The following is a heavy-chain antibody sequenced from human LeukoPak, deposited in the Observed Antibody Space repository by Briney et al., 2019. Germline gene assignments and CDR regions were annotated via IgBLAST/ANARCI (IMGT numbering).Heavy chain of an antibody. J-gene: IGHJ6*02. V-gene: IGHV3-7*03. CDR1: GLTFSSFG. D-gene: IGHD4-17*01. CDR3: ARDRISDYGQYYYYGMDV. Sequence: GGSLRLSCAASGLTFSSFGMHWVRQAPGKGLEWVANIRQDGSEKYYVDSVKGRFTISRDNAKNSLYLQMNSLRAEDTAVYYCARDRISDYGQYYYYGMDVWGQGTTVTVSS. CDR2: IRQDGSEK.